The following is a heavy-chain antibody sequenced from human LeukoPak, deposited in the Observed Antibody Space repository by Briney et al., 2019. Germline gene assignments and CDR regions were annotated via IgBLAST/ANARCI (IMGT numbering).Heavy chain of an antibody. V-gene: IGHV3-9*01. J-gene: IGHJ4*02. CDR3: AKALAVAGGFFDY. CDR1: GFTFDDYA. CDR2: ISWNSGSI. D-gene: IGHD6-19*01. Sequence: GGSLRLSCAASGFTFDDYAMHWVRQAPGKGLEWVSGISWNSGSIGYADSVKGRFTISRDNAKNSLYPQMNSLRAEDTALYYCAKALAVAGGFFDYWGQGTLVTVSS.